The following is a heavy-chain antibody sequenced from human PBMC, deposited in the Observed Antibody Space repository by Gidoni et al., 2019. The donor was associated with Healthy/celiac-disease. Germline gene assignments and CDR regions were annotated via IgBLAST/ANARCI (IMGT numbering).Heavy chain of an antibody. CDR3: AKDLRIMGYSS. CDR2: ISGSGGST. V-gene: IGHV3-23*01. J-gene: IGHJ3*01. CDR1: GFTFSIYA. Sequence: EVQLLESGGGLVQPGGSLRLSCAASGFTFSIYAMSWVRQAPGQGLEWVSAISGSGGSTYYADSVKGRFTISRDNSKNTLYLQMNSLRAEDTAVYYCAKDLRIMGYSSWGQGTMVTVSS. D-gene: IGHD5-12*01.